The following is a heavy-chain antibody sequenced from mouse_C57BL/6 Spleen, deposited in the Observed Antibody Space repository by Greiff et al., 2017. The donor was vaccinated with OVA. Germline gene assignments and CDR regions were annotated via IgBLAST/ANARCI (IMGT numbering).Heavy chain of an antibody. Sequence: LVESGAELVRPGASVTLSCKASGYTFTDYEMHWVKQTPVHGLEWIGAIDPETGGTAYNQKFKGKAILTADKSSSTAYMELRSLTSEDSAVYYCTRRPQGYYYAMDYWGQGTSVTVSS. CDR1: GYTFTDYE. J-gene: IGHJ4*01. V-gene: IGHV1-15*01. D-gene: IGHD3-2*02. CDR2: IDPETGGT. CDR3: TRRPQGYYYAMDY.